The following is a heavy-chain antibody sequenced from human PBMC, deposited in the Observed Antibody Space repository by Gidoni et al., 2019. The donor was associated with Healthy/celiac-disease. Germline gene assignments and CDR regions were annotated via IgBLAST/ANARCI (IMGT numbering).Heavy chain of an antibody. Sequence: VPLVESGGVVVQPGRSMRLSCAASGYTFSSYGLHWFRQAPGKGLEWRTLISYDGSNKYYGDSVKGRFTISRDNSKNTLYLQMNSLGAEDTAVYYCAKETGYSSSIPDYHYYGIDVWGQGTTVTVSS. D-gene: IGHD6-13*01. V-gene: IGHV3-30*18. CDR3: AKETGYSSSIPDYHYYGIDV. CDR2: ISYDGSNK. J-gene: IGHJ6*02. CDR1: GYTFSSYG.